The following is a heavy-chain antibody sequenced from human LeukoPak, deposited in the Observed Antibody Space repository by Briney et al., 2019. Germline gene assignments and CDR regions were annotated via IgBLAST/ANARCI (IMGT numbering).Heavy chain of an antibody. CDR2: ISGSGAST. Sequence: GGSLRLSCAASGFTFTSYAMSWVRQAPGKGLEWVSAISGSGASTYYEDSVKGRFTISRDNSKNTLYLQMNSLRAGDTALYYCARDRLSPKYYYYGMDVWGQGTTVTVSS. CDR3: ARDRLSPKYYYYGMDV. J-gene: IGHJ6*02. D-gene: IGHD6-6*01. V-gene: IGHV3-23*01. CDR1: GFTFTSYA.